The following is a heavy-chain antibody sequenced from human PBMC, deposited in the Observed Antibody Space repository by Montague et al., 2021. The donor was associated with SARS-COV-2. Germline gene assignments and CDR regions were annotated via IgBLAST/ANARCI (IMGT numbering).Heavy chain of an antibody. CDR2: VDPEDGKT. D-gene: IGHD3-10*01. V-gene: IGHV1-24*01. J-gene: IGHJ4*02. CDR1: GYSLTELP. CDR3: ATSADRGSTGRFGF. Sequence: SVKVSCKVSGYSLTELPMHWVRQAPGKGLEWMGGVDPEDGKTIYAQNFQGRLTIAEDTSADTAYMELSSLRSDDTAVYYCATSADRGSTGRFGFWGQGTLVTVSS.